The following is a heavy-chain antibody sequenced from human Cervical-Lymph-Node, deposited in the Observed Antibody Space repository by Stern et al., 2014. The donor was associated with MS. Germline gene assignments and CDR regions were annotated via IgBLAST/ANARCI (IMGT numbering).Heavy chain of an antibody. V-gene: IGHV1-69*01. CDR3: ARSVRLASAGIFGY. Sequence: QLLQSGAEVKTPGSSVKVSCKAFGGSFSDYAFNWVRQAPGQGLEWLGGIVPILVTPNYAQEFQGRVTIAADESTSTTYLELKALTSEDTALYFCARSVRLASAGIFGYWGQGTVVAVSS. J-gene: IGHJ4*02. CDR2: IVPILVTP. CDR1: GGSFSDYA. D-gene: IGHD2-15*01.